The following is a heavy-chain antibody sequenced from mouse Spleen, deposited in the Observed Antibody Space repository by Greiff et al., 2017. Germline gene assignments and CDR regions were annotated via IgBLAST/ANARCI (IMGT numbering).Heavy chain of an antibody. V-gene: IGHV1-81*01. CDR1: GYTFTSYG. CDR3: ARRGLLRDYFDY. CDR2: IYPRSGNT. Sequence: VQLQQSGAELARPGASVKLSCKASGYTFTSYGISWVKQRTGPGLEWIGEIYPRSGNTYYNEKFKGKATLTADKSSSTAYMELRSLTSEDSAVYFCARRGLLRDYFDYWGQGTTLTVSS. J-gene: IGHJ2*01.